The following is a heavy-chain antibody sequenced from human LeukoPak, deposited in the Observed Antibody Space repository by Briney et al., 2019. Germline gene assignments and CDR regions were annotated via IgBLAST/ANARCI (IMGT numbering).Heavy chain of an antibody. J-gene: IGHJ4*02. V-gene: IGHV1-2*02. D-gene: IGHD4-17*01. CDR2: INPNSGGT. CDR3: ASPAYGDYDTGFRC. CDR1: GYTFTGYY. Sequence: ASVKVSCKASGYTFTGYYMHWVRQAPGQGLEWMGWINPNSGGTNYAQKFQGRVTMTKDTSISTAYMELSRLRSDDTAVYYCASPAYGDYDTGFRCWGQGTLVTVSS.